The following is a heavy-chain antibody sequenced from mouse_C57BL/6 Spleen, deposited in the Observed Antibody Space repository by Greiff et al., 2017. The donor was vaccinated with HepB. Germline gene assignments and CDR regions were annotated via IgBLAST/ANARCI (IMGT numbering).Heavy chain of an antibody. V-gene: IGHV1-85*01. D-gene: IGHD1-1*01. CDR3: ARRSSYYYGSSWDY. CDR2: IYPRDGST. J-gene: IGHJ2*01. Sequence: QVQLKESGPELVKPGASVKLSCKASGYTFTSYDINWVKQRPGQGLEWIGWIYPRDGSTKYNEKFKGKATLTVDTSSSTAYMELHSLTSEDAAVYFCARRSSYYYGSSWDYWGQGTTLTVSS. CDR1: GYTFTSYD.